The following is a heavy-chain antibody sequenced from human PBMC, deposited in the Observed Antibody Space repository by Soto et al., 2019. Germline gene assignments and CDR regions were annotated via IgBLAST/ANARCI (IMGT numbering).Heavy chain of an antibody. D-gene: IGHD3-10*01. V-gene: IGHV1-69*06. CDR1: GGTFNSYG. CDR3: ARVRVIRGVIPSHFGL. J-gene: IGHJ4*02. Sequence: QDHLAQSGAEVKKPGSSVTVSCKASGGTFNSYGISCVRQAPGQELDWMGVIIPLYGTVNYAQKFQGRVSITADKSTSTAYMDLSSLRSDDTAVYYCARVRVIRGVIPSHFGLWGKGTLVTVSS. CDR2: IIPLYGTV.